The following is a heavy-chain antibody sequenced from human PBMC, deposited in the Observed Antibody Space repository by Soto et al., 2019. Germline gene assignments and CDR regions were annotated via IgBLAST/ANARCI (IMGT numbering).Heavy chain of an antibody. CDR2: IYNGGTT. CDR3: ARGGSSSKWLDP. CDR1: GGSVSSYY. Sequence: SETLSLTCTVSGGSVSSYYWSWVRQPPGKRPEWIAYIYNGGTTNYNPSLKSRLTISLDTSKNQFSLKLSSVTAADTAVYFCARGGSSSKWLDPWGQGIQVTVPQ. J-gene: IGHJ5*02. V-gene: IGHV4-59*02.